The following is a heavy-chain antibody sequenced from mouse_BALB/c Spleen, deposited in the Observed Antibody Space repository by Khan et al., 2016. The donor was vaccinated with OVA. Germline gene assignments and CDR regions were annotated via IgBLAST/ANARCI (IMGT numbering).Heavy chain of an antibody. CDR2: IFPGSNTP. V-gene: IGHV1-77*01. Sequence: QVRLQQSGPEVVKPGASLKVSCKASGYTFTDYIIGWVKQSTRQGLEWIGDIFPGSNTPYYNEKFKDKATLTADISSNTAYMQLSSLTSVDSAVYFSARGGYSAFSYWGQGTLVTVSA. J-gene: IGHJ3*01. D-gene: IGHD2-3*01. CDR3: ARGGYSAFSY. CDR1: GYTFTDYI.